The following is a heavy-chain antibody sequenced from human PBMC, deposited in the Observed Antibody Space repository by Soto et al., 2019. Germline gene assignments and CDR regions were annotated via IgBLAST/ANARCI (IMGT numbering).Heavy chain of an antibody. CDR1: EFTFSSYA. CDR3: ARDRAITIFGVAYYYYYGMDV. D-gene: IGHD3-3*01. V-gene: IGHV3-30-3*01. J-gene: IGHJ6*02. CDR2: ISYDGSSK. Sequence: GGSLRLSCAASEFTFSSYAMPWVRQAPGKGLERVRVISYDGSSKYYAEYVKGRFTISRNNSKNTLYLQMNSLRAEDTAVYYCARDRAITIFGVAYYYYYGMDVWGQGATVTVSS.